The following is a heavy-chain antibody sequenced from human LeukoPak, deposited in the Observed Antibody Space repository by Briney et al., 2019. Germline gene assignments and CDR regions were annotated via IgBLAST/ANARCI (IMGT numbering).Heavy chain of an antibody. Sequence: SETLSLTCTVSGGSVGSGGYYWSWIRQPPGGGLEWIGDIYYIRNTNYNPSLKSRVTMSLNPSKNQFSLKLNSVTAADTAVYYCARTQSQSGSYRYYFAYWGQGTLVTVSS. CDR3: ARTQSQSGSYRYYFAY. V-gene: IGHV4-61*08. J-gene: IGHJ4*02. CDR1: GGSVGSGGYY. CDR2: IYYIRNT. D-gene: IGHD1-26*01.